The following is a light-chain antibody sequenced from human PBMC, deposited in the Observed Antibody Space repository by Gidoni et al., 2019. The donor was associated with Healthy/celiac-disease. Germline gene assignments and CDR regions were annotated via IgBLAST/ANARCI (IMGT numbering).Light chain of an antibody. CDR3: QQYNNWPGYT. J-gene: IGKJ2*01. Sequence: EIVMTQSPATLSVSPGERATLSCRASQSVSSNLAWYQQKPGQAPRLLIYGASTRATGIPARFSGSGSGTEFTLTISSLQSEDFAVYYCQQYNNWPGYTFGQWTKLEIK. V-gene: IGKV3-15*01. CDR2: GAS. CDR1: QSVSSN.